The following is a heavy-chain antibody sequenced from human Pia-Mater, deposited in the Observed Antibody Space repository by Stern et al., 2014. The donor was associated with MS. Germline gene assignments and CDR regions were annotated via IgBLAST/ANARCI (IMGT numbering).Heavy chain of an antibody. Sequence: VQLEESGAEVKKPGASVNISCVTSGYTFTTYYGHWGRQAPGQGLEWMGIINTSDGDTSHTRKFQDRVTVTRDTSASTVYLKLSSLKSEDTAVYYCARQRTTGHMDFDYWGQGTLVTVSS. CDR1: GYTFTTYY. D-gene: IGHD1-1*01. J-gene: IGHJ4*02. CDR2: INTSDGDT. CDR3: ARQRTTGHMDFDY. V-gene: IGHV1-46*01.